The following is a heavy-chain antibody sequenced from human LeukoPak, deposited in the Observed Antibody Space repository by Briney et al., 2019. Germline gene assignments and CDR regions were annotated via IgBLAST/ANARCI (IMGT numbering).Heavy chain of an antibody. Sequence: SETLSLTCTVSGGSISSYYWSWIRQPPGKGLEWIGYIYYSGSTNYNPSLKSRVTISVDTSKNQFSLKVNSVTAADTAVYYCVRGGSAAGVFFDYWGQGIQATVSS. J-gene: IGHJ4*02. D-gene: IGHD6-13*01. V-gene: IGHV4-59*01. CDR3: VRGGSAAGVFFDY. CDR2: IYYSGST. CDR1: GGSISSYY.